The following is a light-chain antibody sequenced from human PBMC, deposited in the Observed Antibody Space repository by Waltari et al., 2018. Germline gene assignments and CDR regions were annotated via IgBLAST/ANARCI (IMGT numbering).Light chain of an antibody. CDR3: LLYYGGQGV. CDR2: STT. CDR1: PVAVTSVCF. J-gene: IGLJ1*01. Sequence: TAVTQEPSLTVSTGGTITPTCASHPVAVTSVCFPNWFQQKPGQAPRALIYSTTSRPSWTPARFSGSLLGGKAALTLSGVQPEDEAEYYCLLYYGGQGVFGTGTKVTVL. V-gene: IGLV7-43*01.